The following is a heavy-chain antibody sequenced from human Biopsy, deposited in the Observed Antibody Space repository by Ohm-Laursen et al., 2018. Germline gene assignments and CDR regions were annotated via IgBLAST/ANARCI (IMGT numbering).Heavy chain of an antibody. V-gene: IGHV1-69*06. J-gene: IGHJ1*01. CDR3: ATKLTGYFHH. CDR2: NIPILGTG. Sequence: SVKVSCKAPGGTFSNYGVNWVRQTPGQGLEWLGGNIPILGTGNYAQKFQDRVTVAADTSTSTATMELRSLRSDDTAVYYCATKLTGYFHHWGQGTLVIVSS. CDR1: GGTFSNYG. D-gene: IGHD3-9*01.